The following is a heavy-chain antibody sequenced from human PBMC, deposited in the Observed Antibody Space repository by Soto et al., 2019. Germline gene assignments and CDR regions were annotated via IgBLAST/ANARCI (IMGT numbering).Heavy chain of an antibody. D-gene: IGHD2-2*01. CDR3: ASDCSSTSCMGPVFDY. J-gene: IGHJ4*02. V-gene: IGHV3-30*03. CDR2: ISYDGSNK. Sequence: GGSLRFSCAASGLTFSSYGMHWVRQAPGKGLEWVAVISYDGSNKYYADSVKGRFTISRDNSKNTLYLQMNSLRAEDTAVYYCASDCSSTSCMGPVFDYWGQGTLVTVSS. CDR1: GLTFSSYG.